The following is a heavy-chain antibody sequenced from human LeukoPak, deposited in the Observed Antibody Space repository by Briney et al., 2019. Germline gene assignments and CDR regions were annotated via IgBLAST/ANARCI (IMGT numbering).Heavy chain of an antibody. CDR1: GFTFSSYA. CDR3: ARDRTETAIDY. CDR2: ISYDGSNK. D-gene: IGHD2-21*02. Sequence: GRSLRLSCAASGFTFSSYAMHWVRQAPGKGLEWVAVISYDGSNKYYADSVKGRFTISRDNSKNTLYLQMNSLRAEDTAVYYCARDRTETAIDYWGQGTLVIVSS. V-gene: IGHV3-30-3*01. J-gene: IGHJ4*02.